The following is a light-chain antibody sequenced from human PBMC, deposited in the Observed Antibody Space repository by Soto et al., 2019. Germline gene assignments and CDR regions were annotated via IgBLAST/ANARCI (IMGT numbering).Light chain of an antibody. CDR2: GAS. CDR3: HQYGSSPFA. V-gene: IGKV3-20*01. Sequence: EIVLTQSPGTLSLSPGEGGTLSCRASQSVGSNYLAWYQQKPGQAPRLLIYGASTRATGIPDRFSGSGSGKDFALTISRLEPEDFAVYYCHQYGSSPFAFGPGTKVD. J-gene: IGKJ3*01. CDR1: QSVGSNY.